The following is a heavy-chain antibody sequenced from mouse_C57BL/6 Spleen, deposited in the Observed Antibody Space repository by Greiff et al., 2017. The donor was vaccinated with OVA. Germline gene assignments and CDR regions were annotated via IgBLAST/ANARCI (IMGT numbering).Heavy chain of an antibody. CDR3: EGGSSRSWYIDD. J-gene: IGHJ1*03. CDR2: INPGSGGT. V-gene: IGHV1-54*01. Sequence: VQLQESGAELVRPGTSVKVSCKASGYAFTNYLIEWVKQRPGQGLEWIGVINPGSGGTNYNEKFKGKATLTADKSSSTTYMQLSSLTSEDAEVYFCEGGSSRSWYIDDWGKGTTVTVSS. CDR1: GYAFTNYL. D-gene: IGHD1-1*01.